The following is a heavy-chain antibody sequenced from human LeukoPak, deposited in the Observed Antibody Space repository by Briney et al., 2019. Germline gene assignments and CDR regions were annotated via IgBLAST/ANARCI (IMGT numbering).Heavy chain of an antibody. CDR1: GYTFTSNY. Sequence: ASVKVSCKAFGYTFTSNYMHWVRQAPGQGPEWMGVISPSGGSTTYAQKFQGRVTMTRDTSISTAYMELSRLRSDDTAVYYCARDNSVGLDYWGQGTLVTVSS. V-gene: IGHV1-2*02. D-gene: IGHD1-26*01. CDR2: ISPSGGST. J-gene: IGHJ4*02. CDR3: ARDNSVGLDY.